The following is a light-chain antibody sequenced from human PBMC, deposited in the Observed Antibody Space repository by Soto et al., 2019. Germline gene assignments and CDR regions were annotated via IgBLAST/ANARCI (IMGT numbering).Light chain of an antibody. J-gene: IGKJ1*01. CDR2: GAS. Sequence: EIVMTQSPATLSVSPGERATLSCRASQSVSSSLAWYQQKPGQAPRLLIYGASTRATDTPARFSGSGSGTEFTLTISSLQSEDFAVYYCQQYNNWPQTFGQGTKVEIK. CDR1: QSVSSS. V-gene: IGKV3-15*01. CDR3: QQYNNWPQT.